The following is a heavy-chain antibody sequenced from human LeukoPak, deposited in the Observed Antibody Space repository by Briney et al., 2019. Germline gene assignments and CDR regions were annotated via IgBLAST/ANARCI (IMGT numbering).Heavy chain of an antibody. CDR3: ARASYDILTGYLDAFDI. D-gene: IGHD3-9*01. J-gene: IGHJ3*02. Sequence: SETLSLTCTVSGGSISSYYWSWIRQPPGKGLEWIGYIYYSGSTNYNPSLKSRVTISVDTSKSQFSLKLSSVTAADTAVYYCARASYDILTGYLDAFDIWGQGTMVTVSS. CDR1: GGSISSYY. V-gene: IGHV4-59*01. CDR2: IYYSGST.